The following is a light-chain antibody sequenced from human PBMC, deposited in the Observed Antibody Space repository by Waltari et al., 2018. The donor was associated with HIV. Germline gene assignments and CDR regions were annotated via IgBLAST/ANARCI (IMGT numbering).Light chain of an antibody. CDR3: ASFTGDSTVM. CDR2: GVD. J-gene: IGLJ3*02. Sequence: AVTQPASVSGLPGQSTTISCTGGDSDFGLYNFVSWYQQHTGKPPRLIFYGVDSRASGVSDRCSGSMAGNTASLTISGLRAEDEAHYYCASFTGDSTVMFGGGTEVTVL. CDR1: DSDFGLYNF. V-gene: IGLV2-14*03.